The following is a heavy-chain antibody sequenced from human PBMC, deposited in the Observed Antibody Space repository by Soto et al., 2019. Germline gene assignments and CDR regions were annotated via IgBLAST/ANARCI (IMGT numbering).Heavy chain of an antibody. V-gene: IGHV3-74*01. Sequence: EVQLVESGGGIVQPGGSLRLSCAASGFTFSSYWMHWVRQAPGKGLVWVSRISSDGSRTSYADSAKGRFTISRDNAKNTGYLQMNSLRAEDTAVYDCARGDGDYYDGNGYLGRHWGQGTLVTVSS. D-gene: IGHD3-22*01. CDR3: ARGDGDYYDGNGYLGRH. CDR1: GFTFSSYW. J-gene: IGHJ4*02. CDR2: ISSDGSRT.